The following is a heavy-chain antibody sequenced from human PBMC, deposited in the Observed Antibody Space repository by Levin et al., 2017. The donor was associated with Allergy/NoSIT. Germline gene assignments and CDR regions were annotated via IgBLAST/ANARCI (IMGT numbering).Heavy chain of an antibody. V-gene: IGHV3-30*18. CDR2: ISYDATEK. CDR1: GFTFSSYG. Sequence: GGSLRLSCAASGFTFSSYGMHWVRQAPGKGLEWVAFISYDATEKYYADSVKGRFTISRDNSKNTLYLQMKSLRAEDTAVYYCAKPLNDWFFDLWGRGTQVTVS. J-gene: IGHJ2*01. CDR3: AKPLNDWFFDL.